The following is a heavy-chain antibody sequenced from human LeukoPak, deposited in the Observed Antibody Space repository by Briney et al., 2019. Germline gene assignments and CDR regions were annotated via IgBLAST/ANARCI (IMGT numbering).Heavy chain of an antibody. V-gene: IGHV1-2*02. D-gene: IGHD3-3*01. CDR1: GYTFTDFY. CDR3: ARADMSSDHTPNDY. CDR2: INPNSGGT. J-gene: IGHJ4*02. Sequence: ASVKVSCKASGYTFTDFYIHWVRQAPGQGLEWMGWINPNSGGTNYAQRFQGRVTMTRDTSISTAYMELSRLRSDDTAVYYCARADMSSDHTPNDYWGQGTLVTVSS.